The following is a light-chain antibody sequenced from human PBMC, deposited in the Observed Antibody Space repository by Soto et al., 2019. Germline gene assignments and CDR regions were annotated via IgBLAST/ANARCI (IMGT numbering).Light chain of an antibody. CDR2: WAS. J-gene: IGKJ1*01. V-gene: IGKV4-1*01. CDR3: QQYYNTPWT. Sequence: DIVMTQSPDSLAVSLGERATINCKSSQSVLYSANNKNYLAWYQQNPGQPPKLLIYWASTRESGVPERFRGRGSGTDFTLTISSLQAEDVAVYYCQQYYNTPWTFGQGTKVEIK. CDR1: QSVLYSANNKNY.